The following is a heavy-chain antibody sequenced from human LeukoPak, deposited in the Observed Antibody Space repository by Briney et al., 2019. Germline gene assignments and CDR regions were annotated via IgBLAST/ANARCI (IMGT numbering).Heavy chain of an antibody. CDR3: ARGSSSSWYSSYYNYYYMDV. D-gene: IGHD6-13*01. CDR2: MNPNSGNT. CDR1: GYTFTSYD. V-gene: IGHV1-8*01. J-gene: IGHJ6*03. Sequence: ASVKVSCKASGYTFTSYDINWVRQATGQGLEWMGWMNPNSGNTGYAQKFQGRVTITRNTSISTAYMELSSLRSEDTAVYYRARGSSSSWYSSYYNYYYMDVWGKGTTVTVSS.